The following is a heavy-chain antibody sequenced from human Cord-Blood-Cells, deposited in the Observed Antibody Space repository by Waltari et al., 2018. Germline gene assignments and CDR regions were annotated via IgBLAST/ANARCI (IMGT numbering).Heavy chain of an antibody. J-gene: IGHJ6*02. Sequence: QVQLVQSGAEVKKPGSSVKVSCKASGATFSSHPISWGRQAPGPGLVWMGGIIPIFGTANYAQKFQGRVTTTADESTSTAYMELSSLRSEDTAVYYCARGKDIVVVPAAPLSYGMDVWGQGTTVTVSS. CDR2: IIPIFGTA. CDR3: ARGKDIVVVPAAPLSYGMDV. D-gene: IGHD2-2*01. CDR1: GATFSSHP. V-gene: IGHV1-69*12.